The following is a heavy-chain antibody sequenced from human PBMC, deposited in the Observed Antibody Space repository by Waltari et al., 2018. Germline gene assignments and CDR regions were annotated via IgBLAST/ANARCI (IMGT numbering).Heavy chain of an antibody. V-gene: IGHV4-39*07. CDR2: IYYSGST. CDR1: GGSISSSSYY. D-gene: IGHD2-15*01. J-gene: IGHJ4*02. CDR3: ARASEITIAATPLFDY. Sequence: QLQLQESGPGLVKPSETLSLTCTVSGGSISSSSYYWGWTRQPPGKGLEWIGSIYYSGSTYYNPSLKSRVTISVDTSKNQFSLKLSSVTAADTAVYYCARASEITIAATPLFDYWGQGTLVTVSS.